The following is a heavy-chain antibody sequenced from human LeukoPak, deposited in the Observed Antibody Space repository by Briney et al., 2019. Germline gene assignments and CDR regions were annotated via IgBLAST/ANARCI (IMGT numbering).Heavy chain of an antibody. Sequence: SETLSLTCAVYGGSFSGYFWTWIRQPPGKGLEWIGEINHSGITNHNLSLKSRVTMSLDTSKNQFSLELTSVTAADAAVYYCARGHAEVRGVDYFYNYYLDVWDKGTAVTVSS. V-gene: IGHV4-34*01. D-gene: IGHD3-10*01. CDR3: ARGHAEVRGVDYFYNYYLDV. J-gene: IGHJ6*03. CDR2: INHSGIT. CDR1: GGSFSGYF.